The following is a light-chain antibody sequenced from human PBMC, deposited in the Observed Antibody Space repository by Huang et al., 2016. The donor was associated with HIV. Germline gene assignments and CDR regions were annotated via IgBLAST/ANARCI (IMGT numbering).Light chain of an antibody. CDR2: GAS. CDR3: QQYITWPPLT. Sequence: EIVMTQSPVTLSVSLGERATLSCRASQSITTNLAWYQQKPGQATRLLIYGASTRASGMPARFSGGGSGTEFTLTISRRQSEDFAVYFCQQYITWPPLTVGGGTTVEIK. J-gene: IGKJ4*01. V-gene: IGKV3-15*01. CDR1: QSITTN.